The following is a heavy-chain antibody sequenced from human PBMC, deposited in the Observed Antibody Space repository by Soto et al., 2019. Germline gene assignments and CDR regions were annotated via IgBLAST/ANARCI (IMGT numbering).Heavy chain of an antibody. CDR3: ASDNPDTATGPTDY. V-gene: IGHV3-53*02. CDR2: IYSGGST. Sequence: EVQLVETGGGLIQPGGSLRLSCAASGFTVSSNYMSWVRQAPGKGLEWVSVIYSGGSTYYADSVKGRFTISRDNSKNTLYLHMNSLRAEDTAVYYCASDNPDTATGPTDYWGQGTLVTVSS. CDR1: GFTVSSNY. D-gene: IGHD5-18*01. J-gene: IGHJ4*02.